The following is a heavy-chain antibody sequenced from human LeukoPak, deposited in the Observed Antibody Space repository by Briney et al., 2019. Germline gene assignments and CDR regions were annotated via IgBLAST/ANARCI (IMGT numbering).Heavy chain of an antibody. V-gene: IGHV3-48*03. J-gene: IGHJ4*02. D-gene: IGHD6-19*01. CDR1: GFTFFSYE. CDR3: ASFRGWIDY. CDR2: ISSGGGTI. Sequence: GGSLRLSCAASGFTFFSYEMNCGRQAPGKGLEWVSYISSGGGTIYSADSVKGRFNISRHNAKNSLYLQVLRLLREDPCVSFCASFRGWIDYWGQGTLVTVYS.